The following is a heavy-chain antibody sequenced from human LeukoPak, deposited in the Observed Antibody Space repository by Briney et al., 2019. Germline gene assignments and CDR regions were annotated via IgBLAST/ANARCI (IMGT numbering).Heavy chain of an antibody. CDR2: INSDGSTT. J-gene: IGHJ4*02. V-gene: IGHV3-74*01. CDR1: GFTFSNYW. D-gene: IGHD1-20*01. CDR3: ARGYITVLTL. Sequence: GGSLRLSCAASGFTFSNYWMHWVRQAPGKGLVWVSRINSDGSTTNYADSVRGRFTISRDNAKNTLYMEMNSLRAEDAAVYYCARGYITVLTLWGQGTLVTVPS.